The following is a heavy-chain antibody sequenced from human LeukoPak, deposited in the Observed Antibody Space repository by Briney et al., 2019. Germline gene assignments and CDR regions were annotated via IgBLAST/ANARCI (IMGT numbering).Heavy chain of an antibody. CDR3: AKDRIPYSDSSGYRFDY. CDR2: ISGSGGTT. Sequence: GGSLRLPCAASGFTFSSYAMSWVRQAPGKGLEWVSAISGSGGTTYYADSVKGRFTISRDNSKNTLYLQMSSLRAEDTAVYYCAKDRIPYSDSSGYRFDYWGQGTLVTVSS. D-gene: IGHD3-22*01. V-gene: IGHV3-23*01. CDR1: GFTFSSYA. J-gene: IGHJ4*02.